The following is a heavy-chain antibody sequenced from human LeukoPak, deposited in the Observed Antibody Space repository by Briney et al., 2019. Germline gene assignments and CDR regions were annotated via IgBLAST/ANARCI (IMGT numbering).Heavy chain of an antibody. CDR3: ARGTYYYGSGVSGYFDY. CDR1: GGSISSYY. V-gene: IGHV4-59*01. CDR2: IYYSGST. J-gene: IGHJ4*02. Sequence: PSETLSLTCTVSGGSISSYYWSWIRQPPGKGLEWIGYIYYSGSTNYSPSLKSRVTISVDTSKNQFSLKLSSVTAADTAVYYCARGTYYYGSGVSGYFDYWGQGTLVTVSS. D-gene: IGHD3-10*01.